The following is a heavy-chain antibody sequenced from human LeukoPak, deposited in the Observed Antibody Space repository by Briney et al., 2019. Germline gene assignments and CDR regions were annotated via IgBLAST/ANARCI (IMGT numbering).Heavy chain of an antibody. CDR1: GFTFSSYA. J-gene: IGHJ4*02. V-gene: IGHV3-23*01. CDR2: ISGSGGST. D-gene: IGHD3-9*01. CDR3: AKVGYDILTGYDY. Sequence: GGSLRLSCAASGFTFSSYAMSWVRQAPGKGLEWVSAISGSGGSTYYADSVKGRFTISGDNSKNTLYLQMNSLRAEDTAVYYCAKVGYDILTGYDYWGQGTLVTVSS.